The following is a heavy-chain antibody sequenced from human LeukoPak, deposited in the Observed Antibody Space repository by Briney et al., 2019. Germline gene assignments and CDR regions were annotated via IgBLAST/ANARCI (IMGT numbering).Heavy chain of an antibody. Sequence: PSGTLSLTCAVSGGSISSSNWWSWVRQPPGKGLEWIGEIYHSGSTNYNPSLKSRVTISVDKSKNQFSLKLSSVTAADTAVYYCARAYCSGGSCYSSRGMFDPWGQGTLVTVSS. D-gene: IGHD2-15*01. CDR3: ARAYCSGGSCYSSRGMFDP. CDR1: GGSISSSNW. CDR2: IYHSGST. J-gene: IGHJ5*02. V-gene: IGHV4-4*02.